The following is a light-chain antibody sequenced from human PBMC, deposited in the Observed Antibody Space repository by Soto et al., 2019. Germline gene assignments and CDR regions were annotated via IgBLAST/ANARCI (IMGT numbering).Light chain of an antibody. V-gene: IGKV3-11*01. J-gene: IGKJ4*01. CDR2: DAS. Sequence: DIVLTQSPATLSLSPGERATLSCRASQSVSSSLAWYQQKPGQTPRLLIYDASNRATGIPARFNGSGSGTDFTLTVSSLEPEDFAVYYCQQRSNLPLTFGGGTKVEIK. CDR3: QQRSNLPLT. CDR1: QSVSSS.